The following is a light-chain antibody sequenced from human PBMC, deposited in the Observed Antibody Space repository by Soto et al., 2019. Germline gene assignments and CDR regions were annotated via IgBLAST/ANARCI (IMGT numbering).Light chain of an antibody. J-gene: IGKJ1*01. CDR3: QQYNDWPRT. V-gene: IGKV3-20*01. CDR1: RSISSGY. Sequence: IMLTQSPGALSLSPGERATLSFRASRSISSGYLAWYQQKPGQAPRLLIYGASSRATGIPDRFSGSGSETEFSLTISSLQSEDFAVYYCQQYNDWPRTFGQGTKVDIK. CDR2: GAS.